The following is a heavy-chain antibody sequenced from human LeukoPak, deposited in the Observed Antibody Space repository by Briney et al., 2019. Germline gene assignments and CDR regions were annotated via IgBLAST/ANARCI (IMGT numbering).Heavy chain of an antibody. V-gene: IGHV1-8*01. CDR1: GYTFTNYD. D-gene: IGHD3-3*02. Sequence: ASVKLSCKASGYTFTNYDINRVRQATGQGLGWVRWLNPNSGNTGYAQKFQGRVAMAWNTSISTAYMDLSSLRSEDTALYNCVRGLVREEHLLSAFDYWGQGSLVTVSS. J-gene: IGHJ4*02. CDR2: LNPNSGNT. CDR3: VRGLVREEHLLSAFDY.